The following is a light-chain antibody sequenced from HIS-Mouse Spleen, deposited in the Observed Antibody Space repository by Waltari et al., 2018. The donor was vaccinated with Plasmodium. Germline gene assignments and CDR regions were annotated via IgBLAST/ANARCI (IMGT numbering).Light chain of an antibody. V-gene: IGKV3-11*01. CDR1: QSVSIY. Sequence: IVLTQSPATLSLSPGERATLSCRASQSVSIYLAWYQQKPGQAPRLLIYDASNRATGIPARFSGSGSGTDFTLTISSLEPEDFAVYYCQQRSNWPRVLTFGGGTKVEIK. J-gene: IGKJ4*01. CDR2: DAS. CDR3: QQRSNWPRVLT.